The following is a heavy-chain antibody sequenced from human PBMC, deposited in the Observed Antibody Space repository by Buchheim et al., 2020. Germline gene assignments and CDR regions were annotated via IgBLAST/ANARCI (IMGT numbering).Heavy chain of an antibody. CDR2: ISYDGSNK. CDR1: GFTFSSYG. J-gene: IGHJ4*02. V-gene: IGHV3-30*18. Sequence: QVQLVESGGGVVQPGRSLRLSCAASGFTFSSYGMHWVRQAPGKGLEWVAVISYDGSNKYYADSVKGRVTISRDNSKNTLYLQMNSLRAEDTAVYYCAKLGVGATDFDYWGQGTL. CDR3: AKLGVGATDFDY. D-gene: IGHD1-26*01.